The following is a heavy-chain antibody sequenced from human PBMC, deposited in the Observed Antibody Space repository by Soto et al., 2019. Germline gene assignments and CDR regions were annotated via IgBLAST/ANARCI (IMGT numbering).Heavy chain of an antibody. Sequence: EVQLLESGGGLIQPGGSLRLSCAASGFTFSSYAMSWVRQAPGKGLEWVSAICGSGGSTYYADSVKGRFTISRDNSKNRLYLQMNSLRAEDTAVYYCAKDPRQHCSWFDPWGQGTLVTVSS. CDR3: AKDPRQHCSWFDP. D-gene: IGHD1-1*01. J-gene: IGHJ5*02. CDR1: GFTFSSYA. CDR2: ICGSGGST. V-gene: IGHV3-23*01.